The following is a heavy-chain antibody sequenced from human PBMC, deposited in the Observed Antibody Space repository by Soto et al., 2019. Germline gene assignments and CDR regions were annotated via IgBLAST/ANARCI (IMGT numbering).Heavy chain of an antibody. V-gene: IGHV4-30-4*08. Sequence: SETLSLTCTVSAASIRSSAYYWSWILQTPGQGLEWIGYIQYSGNTYYNPPLKKRVVLTQDTSKKQCSLSLTSVTAADTAVYYCVRDVTEALHTGHIMVAGRFDLWGQGALVTVSS. CDR2: IQYSGNT. CDR3: VRDVTEALHTGHIMVAGRFDL. CDR1: AASIRSSAYY. J-gene: IGHJ4*02. D-gene: IGHD2-21*01.